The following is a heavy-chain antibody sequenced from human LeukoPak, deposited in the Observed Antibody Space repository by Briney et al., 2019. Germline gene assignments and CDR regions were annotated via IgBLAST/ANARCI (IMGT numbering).Heavy chain of an antibody. CDR1: GYSFTSYW. CDR2: IYPGDSDT. Sequence: GDSRKISCKGSGYSFTSYWIGWVRQMPGKGLEWMGIIYPGDSDTRYSPSFQGQVTISADKSISTAYLQWSSLKASDTAMYYCARQLSDSSGWYPGHYWGQGTLVTVSS. J-gene: IGHJ4*02. D-gene: IGHD6-19*01. CDR3: ARQLSDSSGWYPGHY. V-gene: IGHV5-51*01.